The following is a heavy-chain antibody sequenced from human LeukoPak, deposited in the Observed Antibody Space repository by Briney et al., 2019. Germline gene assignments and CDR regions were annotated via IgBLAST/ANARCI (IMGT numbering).Heavy chain of an antibody. CDR3: ARVRRYSSSTRDFDY. CDR2: INPNSGGT. J-gene: IGHJ4*02. D-gene: IGHD6-6*01. CDR1: GYTFTGYY. Sequence: ASVKVSCKASGYTFTGYYMHWVRQAPGQGLEWMGWINPNSGGTNYAQKFQGRVTMTRDTSISTAYMELSRLRSDDTAGYYCARVRRYSSSTRDFDYWGQGTLVTVSS. V-gene: IGHV1-2*02.